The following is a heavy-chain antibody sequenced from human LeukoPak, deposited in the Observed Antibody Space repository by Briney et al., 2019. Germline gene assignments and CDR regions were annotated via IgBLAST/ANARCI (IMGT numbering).Heavy chain of an antibody. CDR2: ISAYNGNT. D-gene: IGHD3-3*01. CDR3: AKRSGITIFGVAEDYYYGMDV. CDR1: GYTFTSYG. V-gene: IGHV1-18*01. Sequence: ASVKVSCKASGYTFTSYGISWVRQAPGQGLEWMGWISAYNGNTNYAQKLQGRVTMTTDTSTSTAYMELRSLRSDDTAVYYCAKRSGITIFGVAEDYYYGMDVWGQGTTVTVSS. J-gene: IGHJ6*02.